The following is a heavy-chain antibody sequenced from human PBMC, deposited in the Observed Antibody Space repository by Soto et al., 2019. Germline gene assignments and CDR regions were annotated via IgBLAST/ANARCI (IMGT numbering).Heavy chain of an antibody. Sequence: QVQLVESGGGVVQPGKSLRLSCAASGFTFSTYGIHWVRRATGKGLEWVALISYDGGSKYYGDCVRVRFIISRDNSPNAVCLQTNSLRVDDTAAYLCAKEQLAMTVVVADYFDSWGQGTLVTVSS. J-gene: IGHJ4*02. V-gene: IGHV3-30*18. D-gene: IGHD2-21*01. CDR1: GFTFSTYG. CDR3: AKEQLAMTVVVADYFDS. CDR2: ISYDGGSK.